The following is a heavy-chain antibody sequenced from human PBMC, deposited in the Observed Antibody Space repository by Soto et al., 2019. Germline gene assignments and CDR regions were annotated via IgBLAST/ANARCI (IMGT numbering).Heavy chain of an antibody. CDR1: GFTFSTFS. CDR2: ISGGGRPI. V-gene: IGHV3-48*02. Sequence: EVQLVESGGGSVQPGGSLRLSCAASGFTFSTFSMNWVRQAPGRGLEWISYISGGGRPIYYADSVKGRFTISRDNAKNSRYLQMDSLTDEDTAVYYCARDLGWAFDSWGQGTLVTVSS. J-gene: IGHJ4*02. D-gene: IGHD6-19*01. CDR3: ARDLGWAFDS.